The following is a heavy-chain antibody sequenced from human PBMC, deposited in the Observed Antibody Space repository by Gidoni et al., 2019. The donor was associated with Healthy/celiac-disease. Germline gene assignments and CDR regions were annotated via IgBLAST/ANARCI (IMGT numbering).Heavy chain of an antibody. Sequence: QVQLQESGPGLVKPSETLSLTCTVSGGSVSSGSYYWSWIRQPPGKGLEWIGYIYYSGSTNYNPSLKSRVTISVDTSKNQFSLKLSSVTAADTAVYYCARDPSSSWYGRGGWFDPWGQGTLVTVSS. J-gene: IGHJ5*02. CDR2: IYYSGST. V-gene: IGHV4-61*01. D-gene: IGHD6-13*01. CDR1: GGSVSSGSYY. CDR3: ARDPSSSWYGRGGWFDP.